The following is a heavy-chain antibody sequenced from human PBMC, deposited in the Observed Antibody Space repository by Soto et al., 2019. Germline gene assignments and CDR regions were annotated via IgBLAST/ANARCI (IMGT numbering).Heavy chain of an antibody. CDR1: GGSFSGYY. D-gene: IGHD3-3*01. J-gene: IGHJ4*02. CDR3: ARVPRQNYDFWSGPADY. CDR2: INHSGST. Sequence: QVQLQQWGAGLLKPSETLSLTCAVYGGSFSGYYWSWIRQPPGKGLEWIGEINHSGSTNYNPSLKSRVTISVDTSKNQFSLKLSSVTAADTAVYYCARVPRQNYDFWSGPADYWGQGTLVTVSS. V-gene: IGHV4-34*01.